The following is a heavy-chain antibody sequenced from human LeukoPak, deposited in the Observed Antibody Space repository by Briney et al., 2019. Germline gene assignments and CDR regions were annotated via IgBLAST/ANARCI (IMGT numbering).Heavy chain of an antibody. D-gene: IGHD3-3*01. V-gene: IGHV4-4*07. CDR2: IYTSGST. CDR3: ARDGYDFWSGYYNHDAFYI. J-gene: IGHJ3*02. Sequence: SETLSLTCTVSGGSISSYYWSWIRQPAGKGLEWIGRIYTSGSTNYNPSLKSRVTISVDTSKNQFSLKLSSVTAADTAVYYCARDGYDFWSGYYNHDAFYIWGQGTMVTVSS. CDR1: GGSISSYY.